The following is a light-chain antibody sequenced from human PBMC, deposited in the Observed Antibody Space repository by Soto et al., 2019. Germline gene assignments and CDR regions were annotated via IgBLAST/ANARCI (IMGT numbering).Light chain of an antibody. CDR1: QSVSGT. CDR3: QQYNNWPPIT. V-gene: IGKV3-15*01. CDR2: GAS. Sequence: EIVMTHSPATLSVSPGERATLSCRASQSVSGTLAGYQQKPGQTPRLLIYGASTRATGIPARFSGSGSGTEFTLTISSLQSEDFAIYYCQQYNNWPPITFGQGTRLEIK. J-gene: IGKJ5*01.